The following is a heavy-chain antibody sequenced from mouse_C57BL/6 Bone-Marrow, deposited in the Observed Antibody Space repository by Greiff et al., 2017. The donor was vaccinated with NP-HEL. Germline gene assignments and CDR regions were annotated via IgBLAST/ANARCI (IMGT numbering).Heavy chain of an antibody. D-gene: IGHD1-1*01. CDR3: ARMTTVVAKSYYFDY. J-gene: IGHJ2*01. CDR1: GFSLSTFGMG. Sequence: ESGPGILQPSQTLSLTCSFSGFSLSTFGMGVGWIRQPSGKGLEWLAHIWWDDDKYYNPALKSRLTISKDTSKNQVFLKIANVDTADTATYYCARMTTVVAKSYYFDYWGQGTTLTVSS. CDR2: IWWDDDK. V-gene: IGHV8-8*01.